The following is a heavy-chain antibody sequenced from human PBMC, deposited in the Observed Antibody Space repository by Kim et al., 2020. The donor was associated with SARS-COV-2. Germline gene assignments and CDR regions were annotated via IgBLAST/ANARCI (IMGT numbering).Heavy chain of an antibody. J-gene: IGHJ6*02. CDR1: GYSFTSYW. Sequence: GESLKISCKGSGYSFTSYWISWVRQMPGKGLEWMGRIDPSDSYTNYSPSFQGHVTISADKSISTAYLQWSSLKASDTAMYYCARPHHAVVPAAAPDYYYYGMDVWGQGTTVTVSS. V-gene: IGHV5-10-1*01. CDR3: ARPHHAVVPAAAPDYYYYGMDV. D-gene: IGHD2-2*01. CDR2: IDPSDSYT.